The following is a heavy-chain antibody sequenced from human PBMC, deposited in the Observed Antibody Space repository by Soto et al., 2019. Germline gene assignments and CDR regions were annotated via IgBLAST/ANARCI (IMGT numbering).Heavy chain of an antibody. CDR2: ISCCGGST. CDR1: GFNFKKFA. J-gene: IGHJ4*02. V-gene: IGHV3-23*01. CDR3: AKADGEQWLVPHLDN. D-gene: IGHD6-19*01. Sequence: GGSLRLSCVASGFNFKKFAMAWVRQAPGEGLEWVSGISCCGGSTSYADSVKGRFSIARDDSKNTLSLQMNRLGVEDTAQYYCAKADGEQWLVPHLDNWGQGTLVTVFS.